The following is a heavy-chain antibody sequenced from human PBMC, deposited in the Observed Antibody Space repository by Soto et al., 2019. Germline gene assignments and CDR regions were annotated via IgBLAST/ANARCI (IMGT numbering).Heavy chain of an antibody. CDR3: ARGWGIAVAGTHLEC. V-gene: IGHV3-23*01. D-gene: IGHD6-19*01. Sequence: EVQLLESGGNLVQPGGSLKLSCAASGFTFSSYAMSWVRQAPGKGLEWVSGIGGSAAGSNYADSVKGRFTISRDNSRNTVYLQMSSLRAEDTALYYCARGWGIAVAGTHLECWGQGTLVTVSS. J-gene: IGHJ4*02. CDR1: GFTFSSYA. CDR2: IGGSAAGS.